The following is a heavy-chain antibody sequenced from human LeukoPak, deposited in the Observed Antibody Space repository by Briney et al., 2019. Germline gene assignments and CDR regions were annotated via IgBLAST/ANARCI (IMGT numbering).Heavy chain of an antibody. CDR2: IYSGGST. V-gene: IGHV3-53*01. CDR3: ARHAAGQWLVSSVDY. D-gene: IGHD6-19*01. Sequence: GGSLRLSCAASGFTVSSNYMSWVRQAPGKGLEWVSVIYSGGSTYYADSVKGRFTISRDNSKNTLYLQMNSLRAEDTAVYYCARHAAGQWLVSSVDYWGQGTLVTVSS. J-gene: IGHJ4*02. CDR1: GFTVSSNY.